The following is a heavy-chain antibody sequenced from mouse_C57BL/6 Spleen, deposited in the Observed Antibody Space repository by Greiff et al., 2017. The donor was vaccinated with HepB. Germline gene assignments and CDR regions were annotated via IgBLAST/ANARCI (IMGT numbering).Heavy chain of an antibody. D-gene: IGHD6-1*01. V-gene: IGHV1-85*01. J-gene: IGHJ4*01. CDR3: ARRTSLDMEC. Sequence: QVQLQQSGPELVKPGASVKLSCKASGYTFTSYDIHWVKQRPGQGLEWIGWIYPSDGSTKYNEKFKGKATLTVDKSSSTAYMQLHSLTSEDSAVYCCARRTSLDMECWGQGTSVTVSS. CDR1: GYTFTSYD. CDR2: IYPSDGST.